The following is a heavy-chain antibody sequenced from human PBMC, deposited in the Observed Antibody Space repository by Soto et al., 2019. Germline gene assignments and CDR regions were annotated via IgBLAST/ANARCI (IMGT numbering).Heavy chain of an antibody. Sequence: QVQLQESGPGLVKPSQTLSLTCTVSGGSISSGGYYWSWIRQHPGKGLEWIGYIYYSGSTYYNPSLKSRVTISVDTSKNQFCLKLSSVTAADTAVYYCASVEYDSSGYRQVFWFDPWGQGTLVTVS. CDR2: IYYSGST. D-gene: IGHD3-22*01. CDR1: GGSISSGGYY. J-gene: IGHJ5*02. V-gene: IGHV4-31*03. CDR3: ASVEYDSSGYRQVFWFDP.